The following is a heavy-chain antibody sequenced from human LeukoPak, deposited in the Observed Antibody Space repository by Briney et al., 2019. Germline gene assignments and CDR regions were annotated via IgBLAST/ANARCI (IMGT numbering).Heavy chain of an antibody. D-gene: IGHD6-19*01. Sequence: GGSLRLSCATSGFTFSSYGMHWVRQAPGKGLEWVAFIRYDGSNKYYADSVKGRFTISRDNSKNTLYLQMNSLRAEDTAVYYCAKDRHPVAGTSLDYWGQGTLVTVSS. V-gene: IGHV3-30*02. CDR1: GFTFSSYG. CDR2: IRYDGSNK. CDR3: AKDRHPVAGTSLDY. J-gene: IGHJ4*02.